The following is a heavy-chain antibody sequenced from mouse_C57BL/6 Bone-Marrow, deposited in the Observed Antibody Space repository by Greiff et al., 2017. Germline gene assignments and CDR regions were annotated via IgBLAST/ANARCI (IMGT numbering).Heavy chain of an antibody. V-gene: IGHV1-53*01. D-gene: IGHD2-4*01. CDR3: ARSRGLRRGYYYAMDY. Sequence: QVQLKQPGTELVKPGASVKLSCKASGYTFTSYWMHWVKQRPGQGLEWIGNINPSNGGTNYNEKFKSKATLTVDKSSSTAYMQLSSLTSEDSAVYYCARSRGLRRGYYYAMDYWGQGTSVTVSS. J-gene: IGHJ4*01. CDR2: INPSNGGT. CDR1: GYTFTSYW.